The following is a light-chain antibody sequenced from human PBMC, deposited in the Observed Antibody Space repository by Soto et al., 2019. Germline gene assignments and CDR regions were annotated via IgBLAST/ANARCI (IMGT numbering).Light chain of an antibody. Sequence: QSVLTQPASVSGSPAQSITISCTGTSSDVGGYNYVSWYQQHPGKAPKLMIYDVSNRPSGVSNRFSGSKSGNTASLTISGLQAEDEADYYCSSYTSSSTPGVFGTGTKVTVL. CDR2: DVS. CDR1: SSDVGGYNY. J-gene: IGLJ1*01. V-gene: IGLV2-14*01. CDR3: SSYTSSSTPGV.